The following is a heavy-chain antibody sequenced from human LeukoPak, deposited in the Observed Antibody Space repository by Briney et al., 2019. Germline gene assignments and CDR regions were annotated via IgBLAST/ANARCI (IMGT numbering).Heavy chain of an antibody. CDR3: ANFDY. CDR1: GGSISSNSYY. V-gene: IGHV4-61*02. J-gene: IGHJ4*02. CDR2: IYTSGST. Sequence: SETLSLTCTISGGSISSNSYYWSWIRQPAGKGLEWIGRIYTSGSTTYNPSLKSRVNISVDTSKNQFSLKLSSVTAADTAVYDCANFDYWGQGTLVTVSS.